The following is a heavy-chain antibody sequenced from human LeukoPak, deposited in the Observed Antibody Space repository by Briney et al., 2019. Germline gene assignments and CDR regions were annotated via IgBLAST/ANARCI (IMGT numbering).Heavy chain of an antibody. CDR3: ARDSIATNLGYCSSTSCYAPSLDY. CDR1: GYTFTGYY. V-gene: IGHV1-2*02. D-gene: IGHD2-2*01. Sequence: ASVKVSCKASGYTFTGYYMHWVRQAPGQGLEWRGWINPHSGGTNYAQKFQGRVTKTRDTSISTAYMELSRLRSDDTAVYYCARDSIATNLGYCSSTSCYAPSLDYWGQGTLVTVSS. J-gene: IGHJ4*02. CDR2: INPHSGGT.